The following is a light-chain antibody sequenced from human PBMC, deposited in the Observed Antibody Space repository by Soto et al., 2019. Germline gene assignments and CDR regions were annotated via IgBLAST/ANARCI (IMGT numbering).Light chain of an antibody. J-gene: IGLJ3*02. CDR3: QSYDTGLSGSV. CDR1: SSNIGAGYD. CDR2: ADG. Sequence: QSVLTQPPSVSGAPGQRVTISCTGTSSNIGAGYDVHWFQQLPGTAPKLLIDADGHRPSGVPDRFSGSKSGTSASLAITGLQAEDEADYYCQSYDTGLSGSVFGGGTKLTVL. V-gene: IGLV1-40*01.